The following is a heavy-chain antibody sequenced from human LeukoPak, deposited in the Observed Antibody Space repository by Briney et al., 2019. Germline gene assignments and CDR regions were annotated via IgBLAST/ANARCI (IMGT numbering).Heavy chain of an antibody. J-gene: IGHJ5*02. CDR3: ARDSEIVGATPNWLDP. CDR1: GYSFVSYG. Sequence: ASVKVSCKASGYSFVSYGVSWVRQAPGQGLEWMGRISAYNGDTNYAQKVQGRVTMTTDTSTSTAYMELRSLRSDDTAVYYCARDSEIVGATPNWLDPWGQGTLVTVSS. V-gene: IGHV1-18*01. D-gene: IGHD1-26*01. CDR2: ISAYNGDT.